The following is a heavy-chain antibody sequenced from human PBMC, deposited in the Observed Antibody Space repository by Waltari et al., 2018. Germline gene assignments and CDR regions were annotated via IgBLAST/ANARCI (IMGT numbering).Heavy chain of an antibody. D-gene: IGHD2-21*01. J-gene: IGHJ4*02. V-gene: IGHV4-38-2*01. Sequence: QVQLQESGPGLVKPSETLSLTCAVSGYSISSGYYWGWIRQPPGKGLEWIGSIYHSGSTYYNPSLKSRVTISVDTPKNQFSLKLSSVTAADTAVYYCAGGAYCGGDCYSSVDYWGQGTLVTVSS. CDR3: AGGAYCGGDCYSSVDY. CDR2: IYHSGST. CDR1: GYSISSGYY.